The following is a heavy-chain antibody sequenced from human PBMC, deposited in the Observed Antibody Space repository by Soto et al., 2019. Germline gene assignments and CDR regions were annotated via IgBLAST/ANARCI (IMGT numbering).Heavy chain of an antibody. CDR2: ISAYNGNT. CDR3: ARAVGYSSGGYRLDFDY. D-gene: IGHD6-19*01. CDR1: GYTFTSYG. J-gene: IGHJ4*02. Sequence: QVQLVQSGAEVKKPGASVKDSCKASGYTFTSYGISWVRQAPGQGLEWMGWISAYNGNTNYAQKLQGRVTMTTDTSPSTAYIELRSLRSDDTAVYSCARAVGYSSGGYRLDFDYWGQGTLVTVSS. V-gene: IGHV1-18*01.